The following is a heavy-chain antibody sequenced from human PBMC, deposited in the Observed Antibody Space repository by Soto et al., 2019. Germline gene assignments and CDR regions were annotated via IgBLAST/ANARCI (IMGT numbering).Heavy chain of an antibody. J-gene: IGHJ4*02. CDR1: GFTFGNFG. CDR3: VKDRTMAAPNDYFDY. D-gene: IGHD6-19*01. Sequence: EVQLLESGGDLVQPGGSLRLSCVASGFTFGNFGMSWVRQAPGQGLQWVSIIGVDGVTTYYADSVRGRFTISRDNSKNTLYLQMNSLRAEDTAIYYCVKDRTMAAPNDYFDYWGQGTLVTVSS. V-gene: IGHV3-23*01. CDR2: IGVDGVTT.